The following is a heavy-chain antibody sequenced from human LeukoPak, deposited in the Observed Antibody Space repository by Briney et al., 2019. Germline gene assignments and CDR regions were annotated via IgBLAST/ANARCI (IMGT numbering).Heavy chain of an antibody. CDR2: INHSGST. J-gene: IGHJ6*02. V-gene: IGHV4-34*01. CDR1: GGSFSGYY. Sequence: SQTLSLTCAVYGGSFSGYYWSWIRQPPGKWLEWIGEINHSGSTNYNPSLKSRVTISVDTSKNQFSLKLSSVTAAETAVYYCARGPRRVLRFLEWSTETYYYYGMDVWGQGTTVTVSS. D-gene: IGHD3-3*01. CDR3: ARGPRRVLRFLEWSTETYYYYGMDV.